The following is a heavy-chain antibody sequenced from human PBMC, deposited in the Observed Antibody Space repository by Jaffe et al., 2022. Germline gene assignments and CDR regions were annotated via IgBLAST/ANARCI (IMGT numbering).Heavy chain of an antibody. Sequence: EVQLVESGGGLVKPGGSLRLSCAASGFTFSSYSMNWVRQAPGKGLEWVSSISSSSSYIYYADSVKGRFTISRDNAKNSLYLQMNSLRAEDTAVYYCARDPIWGRIAVAVPAIWGQGTMVTVSS. J-gene: IGHJ3*02. CDR2: ISSSSSYI. CDR3: ARDPIWGRIAVAVPAI. CDR1: GFTFSSYS. D-gene: IGHD6-19*01. V-gene: IGHV3-21*01.